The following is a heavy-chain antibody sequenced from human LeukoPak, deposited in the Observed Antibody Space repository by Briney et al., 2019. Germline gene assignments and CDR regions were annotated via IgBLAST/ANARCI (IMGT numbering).Heavy chain of an antibody. D-gene: IGHD6-13*01. J-gene: IGHJ4*02. V-gene: IGHV3-33*01. Sequence: GGSLRLSCAASGFTFSSYGMHWVRQAPGKGLEWVAVIWYDGNNKYYADSVKGRFTISRDNSKNTLYLQMNSLRAEDTAVYYCARDHGSSWPPGGYWGQGTLVTVSS. CDR2: IWYDGNNK. CDR3: ARDHGSSWPPGGY. CDR1: GFTFSSYG.